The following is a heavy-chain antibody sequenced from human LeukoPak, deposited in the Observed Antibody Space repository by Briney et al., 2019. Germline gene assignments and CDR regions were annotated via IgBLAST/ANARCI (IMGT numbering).Heavy chain of an antibody. CDR1: GFTFSTYA. Sequence: GGSLRLSCAASGFTFSTYAMTWVRQAPGKGLEWVSAIGSGGGSTYYADSVKGRFTISRDNSKNTLYLQMNSLRAEDTAVYYCAKDRSGSGSYYPDYWGQGTLVTVSS. V-gene: IGHV3-23*01. D-gene: IGHD3-10*01. CDR3: AKDRSGSGSYYPDY. CDR2: IGSGGGST. J-gene: IGHJ4*02.